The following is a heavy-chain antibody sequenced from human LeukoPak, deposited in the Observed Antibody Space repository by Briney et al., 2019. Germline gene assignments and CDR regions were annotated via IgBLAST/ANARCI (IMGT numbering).Heavy chain of an antibody. CDR2: ISYDGSNK. CDR3: ARDMLRGIAAAGFDY. CDR1: GFTFSSYA. Sequence: GGSLRLSCAASGFTFSSYAMHWVRQAPGKGLEWVAVISYDGSNKYYADSVKGRFTISRDNSKNTLYLQMNSLRAEDTAVYYCARDMLRGIAAAGFDYWGQETLVTVSS. D-gene: IGHD6-13*01. J-gene: IGHJ4*02. V-gene: IGHV3-30*04.